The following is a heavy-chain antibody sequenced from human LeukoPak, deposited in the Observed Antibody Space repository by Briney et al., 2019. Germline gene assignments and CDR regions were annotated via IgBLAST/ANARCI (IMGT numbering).Heavy chain of an antibody. CDR2: ISGDLGNL. J-gene: IGHJ5*02. V-gene: IGHV3-23*01. CDR3: VKDALPRGANWFDP. CDR1: GFTVSTNY. Sequence: GGFLRLSCAASGFTVSTNYMSWVRQAPGKGLEWVSVISGDLGNLYYADSVKGRFTISRDNSKNTLYLQMGSLRAEDTAVYYCVKDALPRGANWFDPWGQGTLVIVSS. D-gene: IGHD3-10*01.